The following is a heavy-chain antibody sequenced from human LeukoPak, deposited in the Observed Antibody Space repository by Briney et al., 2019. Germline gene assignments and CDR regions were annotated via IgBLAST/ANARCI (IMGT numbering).Heavy chain of an antibody. V-gene: IGHV4-38-2*02. CDR2: IYHSGST. J-gene: IGHJ4*02. CDR1: GYSISSGYY. D-gene: IGHD3-9*01. Sequence: SETLSLTCTVSGYSISSGYYWGWIRQPPGKGLEWIGSIYHSGSTYYNPSLKSRVTISVDTSKNQFSLKLSSVTAADTAVYYCARARYYDILTGYSTVYVAGLYFDYWGQGTLVTVSS. CDR3: ARARYYDILTGYSTVYVAGLYFDY.